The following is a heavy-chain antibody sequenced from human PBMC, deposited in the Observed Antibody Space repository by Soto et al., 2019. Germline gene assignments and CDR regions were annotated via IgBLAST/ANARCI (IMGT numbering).Heavy chain of an antibody. CDR1: GYSFTSLD. V-gene: IGHV1-8*01. Sequence: QVQLVQSGAEVREPGVSVKVSCKASGYSFTSLDINWVRQTAGQGLEWMGWMEPSSGKTGYAQKFHDRVTMTSDTSINTAYMELTTLTSDDTAFYYCARGVTAGVDYWGQGTLVTVSS. CDR2: MEPSSGKT. CDR3: ARGVTAGVDY. D-gene: IGHD1-26*01. J-gene: IGHJ4*02.